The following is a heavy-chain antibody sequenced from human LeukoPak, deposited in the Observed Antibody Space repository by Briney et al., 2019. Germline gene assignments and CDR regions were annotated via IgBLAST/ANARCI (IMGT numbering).Heavy chain of an antibody. CDR2: INPNSGGT. V-gene: IGHV1-2*02. D-gene: IGHD6-13*01. CDR1: GYTFTGFY. CDR3: ARDYSSSWYYFDY. Sequence: ASVKVSCKASGYTFTGFYMHWVRQAPGQGLEWMGWINPNSGGTNYAQKFQGRVTMTRDTSISTAYMELSRLRSDDTAVYYCARDYSSSWYYFDYWGQGTLVTVSS. J-gene: IGHJ4*02.